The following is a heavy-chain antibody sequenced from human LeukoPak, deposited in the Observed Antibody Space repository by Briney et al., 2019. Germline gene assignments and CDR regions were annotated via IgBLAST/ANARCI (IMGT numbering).Heavy chain of an antibody. V-gene: IGHV3-21*01. J-gene: IGHJ4*02. CDR3: ARAFITMVRGATFDY. CDR2: ISSSSSYI. D-gene: IGHD3-10*01. CDR1: GFTFSSYS. Sequence: GGSLRLSCAASGFTFSSYSMNWVRQAPGKGLEWVSSISSSSSYIYYADSVKGRFTISRDNAKNSLYLQMNSLRAEDTAVYYCARAFITMVRGATFDYWGQGTLVTVSS.